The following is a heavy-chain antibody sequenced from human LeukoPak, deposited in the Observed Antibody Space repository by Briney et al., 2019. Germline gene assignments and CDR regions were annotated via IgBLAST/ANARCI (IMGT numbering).Heavy chain of an antibody. V-gene: IGHV3-23*01. D-gene: IGHD1-26*01. CDR1: GFTFSNYA. Sequence: PGGSLRLSCAASGFTFSNYAMSWVRQAPGKGLEWVSAISGSGGSTYYADSVKGRFTISRDNSKNTLYLQMNSLRAEDTAVYYCAKGDTYSGSYLTPFDYWGQGTLVTVSS. CDR3: AKGDTYSGSYLTPFDY. CDR2: ISGSGGST. J-gene: IGHJ4*02.